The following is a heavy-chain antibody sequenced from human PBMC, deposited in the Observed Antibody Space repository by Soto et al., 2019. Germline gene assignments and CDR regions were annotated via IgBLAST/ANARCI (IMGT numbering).Heavy chain of an antibody. CDR3: ARWTGYGDL. V-gene: IGHV3-23*01. J-gene: IGHJ4*02. CDR2: MSIGYEET. CDR1: GFTFIDYS. D-gene: IGHD4-17*01. Sequence: EEQLLLSGGGLIQPGGSLRLSCAASGFTFIDYSMAWVRQTPERGLEWVSGMSIGYEETFYADSVKGRFTVSRDRSKNTVDLQMNSLRAGDTAMYYCARWTGYGDLWGQGTLVTVSS.